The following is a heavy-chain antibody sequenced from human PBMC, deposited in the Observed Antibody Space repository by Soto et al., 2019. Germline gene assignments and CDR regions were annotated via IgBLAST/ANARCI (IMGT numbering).Heavy chain of an antibody. D-gene: IGHD6-19*01. V-gene: IGHV4-59*01. CDR3: ARRKRSGWYGNWFDP. Sequence: SETLSLTCTVSGGSISSYYWSWIRRPPGKGLEWIGYIYYSGSTNYNPSLKSRVTISVDTSKNQFSLKLSSVTAADTAVYYCARRKRSGWYGNWFDPWGQGTLVTVSS. CDR1: GGSISSYY. CDR2: IYYSGST. J-gene: IGHJ5*02.